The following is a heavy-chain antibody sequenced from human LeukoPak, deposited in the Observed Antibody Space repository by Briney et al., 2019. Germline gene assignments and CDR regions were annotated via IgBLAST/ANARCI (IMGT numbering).Heavy chain of an antibody. CDR1: GFTFSSYA. D-gene: IGHD3-3*01. CDR3: AKDRDGEAFWSGYYTRPYFDY. V-gene: IGHV3-30-3*01. CDR2: ISYDGSNK. J-gene: IGHJ4*02. Sequence: GGSLRLSCAASGFTFSSYAMHWVRQAPGKGLEWVAVISYDGSNKYYADSVKGRFTISRDNSKNTLYLQMNSLRAEDTAVYYCAKDRDGEAFWSGYYTRPYFDYWGQGTLVTVSS.